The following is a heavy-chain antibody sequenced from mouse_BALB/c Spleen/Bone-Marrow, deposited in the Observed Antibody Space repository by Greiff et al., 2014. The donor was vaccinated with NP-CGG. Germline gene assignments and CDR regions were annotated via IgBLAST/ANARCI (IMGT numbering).Heavy chain of an antibody. Sequence: EVQRVESGPELVKPGASVKISCKTSGYTFTDYTMHWVKQSHGKSLEWIGHINPNIGGTNYNQKFKGKATSTLDKSSRTAYMELRSLTSEDSAVYYCTRSRYGDYWGQGTTLTVSS. V-gene: IGHV1-18*01. J-gene: IGHJ2*01. D-gene: IGHD2-14*01. CDR3: TRSRYGDY. CDR2: INPNIGGT. CDR1: GYTFTDYT.